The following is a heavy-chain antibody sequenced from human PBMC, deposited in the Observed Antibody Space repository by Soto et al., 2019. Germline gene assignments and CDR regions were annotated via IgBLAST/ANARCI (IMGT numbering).Heavy chain of an antibody. CDR1: GGSISSGGYY. CDR3: ARDLWGYCGTDCYPLDV. V-gene: IGHV4-61*08. D-gene: IGHD2-21*02. Sequence: PSETLSLTCTVSGGSISSGGYYWSWVRQPPGKGLEWIGEIYNSGSTNYNPSLKSRVTISVDTSKNQFSLKLNSVTAADTAVYYCARDLWGYCGTDCYPLDVWGQGTTVTVSS. J-gene: IGHJ6*02. CDR2: IYNSGST.